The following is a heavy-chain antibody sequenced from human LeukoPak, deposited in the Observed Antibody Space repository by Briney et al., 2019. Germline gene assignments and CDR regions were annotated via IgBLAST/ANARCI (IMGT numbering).Heavy chain of an antibody. CDR2: ISSSSSTI. V-gene: IGHV3-48*01. CDR1: GFTFSSYS. J-gene: IGHJ6*03. Sequence: GGSLRLSCAASGFTFSSYSMNWVRQAPGKGLEWVSYISSSSSTIYYAASVKGRFTISRDNAKNSLYLQMNSLRAEDTAVYYCARDPRALYYYYYMDVWGKGTTVTVSS. CDR3: ARDPRALYYYYYMDV.